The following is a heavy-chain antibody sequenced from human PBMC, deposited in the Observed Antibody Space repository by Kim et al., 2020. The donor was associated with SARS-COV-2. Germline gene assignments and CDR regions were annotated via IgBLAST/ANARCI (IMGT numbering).Heavy chain of an antibody. D-gene: IGHD6-25*01. CDR3: ARGLRSSVDY. J-gene: IGHJ4*02. CDR1: TCTIRCSY. CDR2: HYYIGST. Sequence: LTSTVATCTIRCSYWRRIRQPAEKGLEWIGYHYYIGSTNYTPSPRSRVYRSVDTSKNQSSRRLSSVTAADTALCYCARGLRSSVDYWGQGPLVPVSS. V-gene: IGHV4-59*01.